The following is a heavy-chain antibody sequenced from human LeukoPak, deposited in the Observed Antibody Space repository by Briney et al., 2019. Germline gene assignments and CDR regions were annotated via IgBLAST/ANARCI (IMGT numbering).Heavy chain of an antibody. CDR2: IYYSGST. CDR1: GGSISSGGYY. D-gene: IGHD6-13*01. V-gene: IGHV4-31*03. CDR3: ARALPLIAAAGRDVFDI. J-gene: IGHJ3*02. Sequence: KPSETLSLTCTVSGGSISSGGYYWSWIRQHPGKGLEWIGYIYYSGSTYYNPSLKSRVTISVDTSKNQFSLKLSSVTAADTAVYYCARALPLIAAAGRDVFDIWGQGTMVTVSS.